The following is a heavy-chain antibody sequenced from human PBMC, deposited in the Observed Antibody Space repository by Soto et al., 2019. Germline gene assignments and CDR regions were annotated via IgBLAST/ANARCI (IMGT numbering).Heavy chain of an antibody. J-gene: IGHJ4*02. CDR2: ISVSNSYT. Sequence: ASVKVSCKGSGYTFTRYGIAWVRQAPGQGLEWMGWISVSNSYTKYAEEFQGRVTMTTDPSTSTAYMELGSLSSDDTAVYFCARDEQWQIDYWGQGTLVTVSS. CDR1: GYTFTRYG. CDR3: ARDEQWQIDY. V-gene: IGHV1-18*01. D-gene: IGHD6-19*01.